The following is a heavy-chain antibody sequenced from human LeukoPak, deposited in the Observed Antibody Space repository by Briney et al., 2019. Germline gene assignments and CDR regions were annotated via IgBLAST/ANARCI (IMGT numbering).Heavy chain of an antibody. D-gene: IGHD6-6*01. V-gene: IGHV3-9*01. CDR1: GFTFDDYA. CDR2: ISWNSGSI. Sequence: GGSLRLSCAASGFTFDDYAMHWVRQAPGKGLEWVSGISWNSGSIGYADSVKGRFTISRDNAKNSLYLQMNSLRAEDTAVYYCARSVYSSSSYYYYYMDVWGKGTTVTVSS. CDR3: ARSVYSSSSYYYYYMDV. J-gene: IGHJ6*03.